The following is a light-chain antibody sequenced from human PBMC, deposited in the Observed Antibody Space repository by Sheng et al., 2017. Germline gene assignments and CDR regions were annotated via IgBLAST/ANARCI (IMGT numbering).Light chain of an antibody. CDR3: QAWDSSTAV. V-gene: IGLV3-1*01. CDR2: QDS. CDR1: KLGQRY. Sequence: SYELTQPPSVSVSPGQTAIITCSGDKLGQRYTCWYQQKPGRSPVLVIYQDSKRPSGIPERFAGSNSGNTATLTISGTQTLDEADYYCQAWDSSTAVFGSGTAVTVL. J-gene: IGLJ1*01.